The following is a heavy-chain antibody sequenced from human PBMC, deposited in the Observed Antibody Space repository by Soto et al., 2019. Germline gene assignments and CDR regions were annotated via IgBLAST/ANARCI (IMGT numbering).Heavy chain of an antibody. CDR3: AKDLNSSWYYYYYYGMDV. CDR2: ISGSGGST. Sequence: GGSLRLSCASSGFTFISYAMSWVHQAPGKGLEWVSAISGSGGSTYYADSVKGRFTISRDNSKNTLYQQMNSLRAEDTAVYYCAKDLNSSWYYYYYYGMDVWGQGTTVTVSS. J-gene: IGHJ6*02. CDR1: GFTFISYA. D-gene: IGHD6-13*01. V-gene: IGHV3-23*01.